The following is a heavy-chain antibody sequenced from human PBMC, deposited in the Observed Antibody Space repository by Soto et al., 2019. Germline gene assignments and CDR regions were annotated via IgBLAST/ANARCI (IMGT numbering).Heavy chain of an antibody. V-gene: IGHV3-74*01. CDR1: GFTFSTSW. Sequence: EVQPVESGGGLVQPGGSLRLSCAASGFTFSTSWMHWVRQAPGKGLVWVSRISGDGSSTNYADSVKGRFTISRDNAKNTLYLQRNSLRVDDTAVYYCARGGAGLGYWGQGTLVTVSS. D-gene: IGHD3-16*01. CDR3: ARGGAGLGY. J-gene: IGHJ4*02. CDR2: ISGDGSST.